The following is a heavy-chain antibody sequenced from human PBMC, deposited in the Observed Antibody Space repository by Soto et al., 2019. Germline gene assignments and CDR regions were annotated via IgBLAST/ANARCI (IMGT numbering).Heavy chain of an antibody. Sequence: PSETLSLTCTVSGGSISSGGYYWSWIRQHPGKGLEWIGYIYYSGSTYYNPSLKSRVTISVDTSKNQFSLKLSSVTAADTAVYYCARASGGPTRFDPWGQGTLVTVSS. CDR1: GGSISSGGYY. CDR2: IYYSGST. J-gene: IGHJ5*02. CDR3: ARASGGPTRFDP. V-gene: IGHV4-31*03. D-gene: IGHD2-15*01.